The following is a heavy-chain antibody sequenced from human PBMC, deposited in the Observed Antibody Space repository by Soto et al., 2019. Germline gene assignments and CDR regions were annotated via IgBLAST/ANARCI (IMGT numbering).Heavy chain of an antibody. Sequence: PSQTLSLTCVGSGDTVSSNSVAWNWVRQSPSRGLEWLGRTYYRSRWYSDYAVSVRSRIDINADTSKNQVSLQLNSVTPEDTAVYYCARSEEESDYYYYGMDVWGQGTTVTVCS. D-gene: IGHD3-10*01. CDR3: ARSEEESDYYYYGMDV. CDR1: GDTVSSNSVA. V-gene: IGHV6-1*01. CDR2: TYYRSRWYS. J-gene: IGHJ6*02.